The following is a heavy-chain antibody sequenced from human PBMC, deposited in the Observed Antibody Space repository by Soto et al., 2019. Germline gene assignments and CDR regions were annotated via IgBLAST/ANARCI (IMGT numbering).Heavy chain of an antibody. CDR2: ISYDGSDK. D-gene: IGHD1-26*01. Sequence: QVQLVESGGGVVQPGRSLRLSCAASGFTFSSYGMHWVRQAPGKGLEWVAVISYDGSDKYYADSVKGRFTISRDNSKNTLYLQMNSLRAEDTAVYYCAKERRVGGSSESFDYRGQGTLVTVSS. V-gene: IGHV3-30*18. CDR1: GFTFSSYG. CDR3: AKERRVGGSSESFDY. J-gene: IGHJ4*02.